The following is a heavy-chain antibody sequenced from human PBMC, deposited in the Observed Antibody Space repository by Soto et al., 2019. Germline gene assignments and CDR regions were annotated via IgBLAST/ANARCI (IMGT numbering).Heavy chain of an antibody. Sequence: GGSLRLSCAASGFTFSSYWMSWVRQAPGKGLEWVANIKQDGSEKYYVDSVKGRFTISRDNAKNSLYLQMNSLRAEDTAVYYCASRGYSSSWAPLVYWGQGTLVTVSS. D-gene: IGHD6-13*01. CDR3: ASRGYSSSWAPLVY. CDR1: GFTFSSYW. V-gene: IGHV3-7*05. CDR2: IKQDGSEK. J-gene: IGHJ4*02.